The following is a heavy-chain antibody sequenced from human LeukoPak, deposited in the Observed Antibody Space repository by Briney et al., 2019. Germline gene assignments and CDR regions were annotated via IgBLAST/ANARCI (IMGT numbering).Heavy chain of an antibody. V-gene: IGHV1-69*13. D-gene: IGHD2-15*01. CDR2: IIPIFGTA. CDR3: ASHYCSGGSCYLLAIDY. J-gene: IGHJ4*02. Sequence: SVKVSCKASGGTFSSYAISWVRQAPGQGLEWMGGIIPIFGTANYAQKFQGRVTITADESTSTAYMELSSLRSEDTAVYYCASHYCSGGSCYLLAIDYWGQGTLVTVPS. CDR1: GGTFSSYA.